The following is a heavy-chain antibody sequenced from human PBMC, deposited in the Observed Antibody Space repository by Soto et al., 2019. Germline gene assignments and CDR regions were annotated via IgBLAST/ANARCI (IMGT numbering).Heavy chain of an antibody. V-gene: IGHV5-51*01. CDR3: ASTEQLVLDYYYYGMDV. J-gene: IGHJ6*02. CDR2: IYPGDSDT. Sequence: PGESLKISCKGSGYSFTSYWIGWVRQMPGKGLEWMGIIYPGDSDTRYSPSFQGQVTISADKSISTAYLQWSSLKASDTAMYYCASTEQLVLDYYYYGMDVWGQGTTVTVSS. D-gene: IGHD6-13*01. CDR1: GYSFTSYW.